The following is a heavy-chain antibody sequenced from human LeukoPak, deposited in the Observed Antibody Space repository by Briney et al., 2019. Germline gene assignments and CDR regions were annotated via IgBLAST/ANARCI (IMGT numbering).Heavy chain of an antibody. CDR2: IGPYNGNT. Sequence: ASVKVSCKASGYTFTSYGISWVRQAPGQGLEWMGWIGPYNGNTNYAQNPQGRVTMTTDTSTSTAYMELGSLGSDDTAVYYCARDQDSLVRGVIGYWGLGTLVTVSS. V-gene: IGHV1-18*01. CDR1: GYTFTSYG. J-gene: IGHJ4*02. CDR3: ARDQDSLVRGVIGY. D-gene: IGHD3-10*01.